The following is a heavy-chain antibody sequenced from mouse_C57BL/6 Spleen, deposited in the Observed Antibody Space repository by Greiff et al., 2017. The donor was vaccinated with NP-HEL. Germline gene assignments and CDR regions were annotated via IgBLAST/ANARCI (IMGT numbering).Heavy chain of an antibody. V-gene: IGHV1-61*01. Sequence: QVQLQQPGAELVRPGSSVKLSCKASGYTFTSYWMDWVKQRPGQGLEWIGNIYPSDSETHYNQKFKDKATLTVDKSSSTAYMQLSSLTSEDSAVYYCARSPYYSNYVGWYFDVWGTGTTVTVSS. J-gene: IGHJ1*03. D-gene: IGHD2-5*01. CDR3: ARSPYYSNYVGWYFDV. CDR1: GYTFTSYW. CDR2: IYPSDSET.